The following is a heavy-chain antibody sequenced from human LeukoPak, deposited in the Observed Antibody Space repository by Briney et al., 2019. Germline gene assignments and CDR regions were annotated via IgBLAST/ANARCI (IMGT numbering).Heavy chain of an antibody. J-gene: IGHJ6*02. CDR3: ARVGTTVVTPDGMDV. Sequence: GESLKISCQGSGYSFTSYWIGWVRQMPGKGLEWMGIIYPGDSDTRYSPSFQGQVTISADKSISTAYLQWSSLKASDTAMYYCARVGTTVVTPDGMDVWGQGTTVTVSS. CDR1: GYSFTSYW. CDR2: IYPGDSDT. D-gene: IGHD4-23*01. V-gene: IGHV5-51*01.